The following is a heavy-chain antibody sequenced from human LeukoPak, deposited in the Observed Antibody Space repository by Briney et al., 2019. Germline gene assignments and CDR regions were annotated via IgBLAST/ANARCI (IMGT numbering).Heavy chain of an antibody. V-gene: IGHV3-21*01. D-gene: IGHD1-26*01. CDR1: GFTFTSYS. J-gene: IGHJ4*02. CDR3: ARVRGSYLFDY. Sequence: PGGSLRLSCAASGFTFTSYSMNWVRQAPGKGLEWVPSISSSSYIYYADSVKDRFTISRDNAKNSLYLQMNSLRAEDTAVYYCARVRGSYLFDYWGQGTLVTVSS. CDR2: ISSSSYI.